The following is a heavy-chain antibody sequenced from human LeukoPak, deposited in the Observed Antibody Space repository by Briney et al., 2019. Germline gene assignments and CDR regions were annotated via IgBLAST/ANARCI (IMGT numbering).Heavy chain of an antibody. CDR2: ISTKNGNT. D-gene: IGHD1-1*01. V-gene: IGHV1-18*01. CDR1: GYSFTSYD. CDR3: AREDNYCAFDH. Sequence: ASVKVSCKASGYSFTSYDVTWVRQAPGQGLEWMGWISTKNGNTNYAQKLQGRVTMTTDTSTSTAYMELRSLRSDDTAVYYCAREDNYCAFDHWGQGTLVTVSS. J-gene: IGHJ4*02.